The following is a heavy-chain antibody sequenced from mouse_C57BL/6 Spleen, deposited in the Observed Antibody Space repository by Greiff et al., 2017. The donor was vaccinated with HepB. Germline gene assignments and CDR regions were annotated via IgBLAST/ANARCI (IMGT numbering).Heavy chain of an antibody. CDR3: ALYSDAMDY. CDR1: GYTFTSYT. V-gene: IGHV1-4*01. D-gene: IGHD2-1*01. Sequence: VQGVESGAELARPGASVKMSCKASGYTFTSYTIHWVKQRPGQGLEWIGYINPRSGYTKYNQKFKDKATLTADKSSSTAYMQLSSLTSEDSAVYYCALYSDAMDYWGQGTSVTVSS. CDR2: INPRSGYT. J-gene: IGHJ4*01.